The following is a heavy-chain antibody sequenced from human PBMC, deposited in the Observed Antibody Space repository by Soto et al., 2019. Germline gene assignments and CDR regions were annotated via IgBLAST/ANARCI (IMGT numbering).Heavy chain of an antibody. D-gene: IGHD6-13*01. CDR3: ASSYGTSWYGDY. J-gene: IGHJ4*02. CDR2: IIPRLGTP. Sequence: QVQLVQSGAEVQKPGSSVKVSCKASGGTFNNYALTWVRQAPGQGLEWMGGIIPRLGTPNYAQRFQGRVTITADESTSTAYMELSSLRSEDTAPYYCASSYGTSWYGDYWGQGTLVTVSS. V-gene: IGHV1-69*01. CDR1: GGTFNNYA.